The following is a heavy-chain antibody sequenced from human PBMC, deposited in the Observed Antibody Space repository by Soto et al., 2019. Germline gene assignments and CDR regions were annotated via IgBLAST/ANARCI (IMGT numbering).Heavy chain of an antibody. J-gene: IGHJ4*02. V-gene: IGHV3-23*01. Sequence: EVQLLESGGGLVQIGGSLRLSSAAFGFTFSSYAMGWVRQAPGKGLEWVSAISGSGGRTYYADSVKGRFTISRDKSRNTLYLQMNSLRAEDTAVYYCAKIAEAVAGTVYGYWGQGTLVTVSS. CDR2: ISGSGGRT. CDR1: GFTFSSYA. D-gene: IGHD6-19*01. CDR3: AKIAEAVAGTVYGY.